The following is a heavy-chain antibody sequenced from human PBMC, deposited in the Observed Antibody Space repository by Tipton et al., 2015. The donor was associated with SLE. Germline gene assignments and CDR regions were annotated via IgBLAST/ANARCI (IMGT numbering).Heavy chain of an antibody. CDR3: ASYSWAGTRFDY. CDR2: IYYSGTT. Sequence: TLSLTCTVSGGSITSRYWNWVRQPPGKGLEWIGYIYYSGTTSYNSSLKSRVTISVDTSKNQFSLKLSSVTAADTAVYYCASYSWAGTRFDYWGQGTLVTVSS. CDR1: GGSITSRY. D-gene: IGHD2-15*01. J-gene: IGHJ4*02. V-gene: IGHV4-59*11.